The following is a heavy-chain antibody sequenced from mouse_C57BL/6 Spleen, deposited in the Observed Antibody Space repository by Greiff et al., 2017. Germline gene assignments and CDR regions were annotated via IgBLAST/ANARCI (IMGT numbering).Heavy chain of an antibody. V-gene: IGHV5-4*01. J-gene: IGHJ2*01. CDR3: ARAEIYYDYGYYFDY. D-gene: IGHD2-4*01. CDR2: ISDGGSYT. CDR1: GFTFSSYA. Sequence: DVHLVESGGGLVKPGGSLKLSCAASGFTFSSYAMSWVRQTPEKRLEWVATISDGGSYTYYPDNVKGRFTISRDNAKNNLYLQMSHLKSEDTAMYYCARAEIYYDYGYYFDYWGQGTTLTVSS.